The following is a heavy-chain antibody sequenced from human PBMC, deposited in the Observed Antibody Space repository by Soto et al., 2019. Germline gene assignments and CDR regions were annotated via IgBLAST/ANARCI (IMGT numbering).Heavy chain of an antibody. Sequence: ASVKVSCKASGYTFTSYGISWVRQAPGQGLEWMGWISAYNGNTNYAQKLQGRVTMTTDTSTSTAYMELRSLRSDDTAVYYCARVGATYCTNGVCSPIRSFDYYYGMDVWGQGTTVTVSS. V-gene: IGHV1-18*01. CDR3: ARVGATYCTNGVCSPIRSFDYYYGMDV. J-gene: IGHJ6*02. CDR2: ISAYNGNT. CDR1: GYTFTSYG. D-gene: IGHD2-8*01.